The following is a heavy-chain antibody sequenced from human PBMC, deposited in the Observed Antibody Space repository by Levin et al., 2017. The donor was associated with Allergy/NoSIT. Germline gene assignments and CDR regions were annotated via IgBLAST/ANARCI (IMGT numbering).Heavy chain of an antibody. Sequence: PGGSLRLSCAASGFIFSNFGMHWFRQAPGKGLEWVAVIAWDASSEVYADSVKGRFTISRDNSKNTLYLQMNSLRTEDTAVYYCSKEWIPDSIHHGMDVWGQGTTVTVSS. D-gene: IGHD5-18*01. CDR2: IAWDASSE. CDR1: GFIFSNFG. V-gene: IGHV3-30*18. CDR3: SKEWIPDSIHHGMDV. J-gene: IGHJ6*02.